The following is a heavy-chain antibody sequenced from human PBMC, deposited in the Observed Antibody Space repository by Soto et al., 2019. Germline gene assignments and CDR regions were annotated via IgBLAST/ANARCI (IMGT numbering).Heavy chain of an antibody. J-gene: IGHJ4*02. CDR1: GFTFSSYS. Sequence: GGSLRLSCAASGFTFSSYSMNWVRQAPGKGLEWVSSISSSSSYIYYADSVKGRFTISRDNAKNSLFLQMNSLRAEDTAVYYCAFEDNWNYWGGRYCSGGSCYSDYWGEGTLVTVSS. CDR2: ISSSSSYI. V-gene: IGHV3-21*01. CDR3: AFEDNWNYWGGRYCSGGSCYSDY. D-gene: IGHD2-15*01.